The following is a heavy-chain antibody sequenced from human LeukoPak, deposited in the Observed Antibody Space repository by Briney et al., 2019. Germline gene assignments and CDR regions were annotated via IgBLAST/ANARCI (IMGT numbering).Heavy chain of an antibody. V-gene: IGHV4-59*08. Sequence: SDTLSLTCAFYGGSFICYYWGWIRQPPGKGLERIGYLSDSGSTNYKPSLKSRVTFSVDTSKNQLSLKLSSVIAADTAVYYCARQSRNRDNSFDYWGQGTLVTVSS. CDR1: GGSFICYY. D-gene: IGHD5-24*01. J-gene: IGHJ4*02. CDR2: LSDSGST. CDR3: ARQSRNRDNSFDY.